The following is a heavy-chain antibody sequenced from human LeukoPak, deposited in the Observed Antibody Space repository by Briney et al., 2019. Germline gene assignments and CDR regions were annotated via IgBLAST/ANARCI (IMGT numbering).Heavy chain of an antibody. V-gene: IGHV1-2*02. J-gene: IGHJ4*02. CDR3: ARGDSSGLPYYFDY. CDR2: INPNSGGT. CDR1: GYTFTGNY. D-gene: IGHD3-22*01. Sequence: GASVKVSCKASGYTFTGNYMHWVRQAPGQGLEWMGWINPNSGGTNYAQKFQGRVTMTRDTSISTAYMELSRLRSDDTAVYYCARGDSSGLPYYFDYWGQGTLVTVSS.